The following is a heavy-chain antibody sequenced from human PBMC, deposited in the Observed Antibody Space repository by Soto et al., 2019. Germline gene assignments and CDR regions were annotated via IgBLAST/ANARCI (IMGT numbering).Heavy chain of an antibody. V-gene: IGHV4-59*01. D-gene: IGHD3-3*01. Sequence: SETLSLTCTVSGGSLGSYYWSWIRQPPGKGLEWIGYIYYSGSTNYNPSLKSRVTISVDTSKNQFSLKLSSVTAADTAVYYCERSEYYDFWSGGFAYWGQGTLVTVSS. CDR2: IYYSGST. J-gene: IGHJ4*02. CDR3: ERSEYYDFWSGGFAY. CDR1: GGSLGSYY.